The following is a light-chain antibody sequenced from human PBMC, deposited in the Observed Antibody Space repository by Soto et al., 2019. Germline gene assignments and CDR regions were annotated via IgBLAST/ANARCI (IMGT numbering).Light chain of an antibody. Sequence: EIVLTQSPGTLSLSPGERATLSCRASQSVSSSYLAWYQLKPGQAPRLLIYGASSRATGIPDRFSGSGSGTDFTLTISRLEPEDFAVYYCQQYGRSPGTFGQGAKVEIK. V-gene: IGKV3-20*01. J-gene: IGKJ1*01. CDR2: GAS. CDR3: QQYGRSPGT. CDR1: QSVSSSY.